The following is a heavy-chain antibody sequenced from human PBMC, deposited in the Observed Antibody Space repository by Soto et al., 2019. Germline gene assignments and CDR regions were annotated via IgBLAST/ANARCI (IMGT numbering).Heavy chain of an antibody. CDR3: AKYDEYSPLSY. Sequence: SETLSLTCTVSGGSVRRVSDNWGLIRQAPGKGLEWLATLQYSGSTHYNPSLKSRVTMSINTSKNEFSLRLTSVTAADTAIYFCAKYDEYSPLSYWGQGTLVTVSS. CDR2: LQYSGST. D-gene: IGHD3-3*01. CDR1: GGSVRRVSDN. V-gene: IGHV4-39*01. J-gene: IGHJ4*02.